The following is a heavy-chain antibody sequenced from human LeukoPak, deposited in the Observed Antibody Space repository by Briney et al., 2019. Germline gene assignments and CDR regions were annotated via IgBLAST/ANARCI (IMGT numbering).Heavy chain of an antibody. CDR3: ASGTGWLIDY. Sequence: GGSLRLSCAASGFTISNYWMNWVRQAPGEGLEWVVNIKQDGSDKRYVDSVKGRFTISRDNAKNLLYLQMDSLRAEDTAVYYCASGTGWLIDYWGQGTLVTVSS. J-gene: IGHJ4*02. CDR1: GFTISNYW. D-gene: IGHD6-19*01. V-gene: IGHV3-7*05. CDR2: IKQDGSDK.